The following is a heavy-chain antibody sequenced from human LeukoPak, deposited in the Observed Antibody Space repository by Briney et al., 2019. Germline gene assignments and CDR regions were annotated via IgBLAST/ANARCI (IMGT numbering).Heavy chain of an antibody. D-gene: IGHD3-10*01. Sequence: ASVRVSCKTSGYTFSDYYMNWVRQAPGQGLEWMGWMNARNGGTNYAQNLKGRVTMTRDTSINTAYMELSSLTSDDTALYYCARSSRLQSPSGTDYWGQGTLVTVSS. J-gene: IGHJ4*02. CDR2: MNARNGGT. CDR1: GYTFSDYY. CDR3: ARSSRLQSPSGTDY. V-gene: IGHV1-2*02.